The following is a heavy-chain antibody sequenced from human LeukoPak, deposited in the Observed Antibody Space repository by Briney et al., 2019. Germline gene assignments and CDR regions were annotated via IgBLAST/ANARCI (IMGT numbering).Heavy chain of an antibody. CDR1: GVTFSSHG. CDR2: IWYDGSNK. V-gene: IGHV3-33*01. Sequence: PGRSLRLSCAASGVTFSSHGMHWVRQAPGKGLEWVALIWYDGSNKYYADAVKGRFTISRDNSRNTLYLQMNSLRVEDTAVYYCARLRGSYMDSWGQGTLVTVSS. J-gene: IGHJ4*03. CDR3: ARLRGSYMDS.